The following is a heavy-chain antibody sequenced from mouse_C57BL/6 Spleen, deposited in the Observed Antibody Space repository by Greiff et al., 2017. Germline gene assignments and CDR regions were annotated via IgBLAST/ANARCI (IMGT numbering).Heavy chain of an antibody. Sequence: EVKVVESGGDLVKPGGSLKLSCAASGFTFSSYGMSWVRQTPDKRLEWVATISSGGSYTYYPDSVKGRFTISRDNAKNTLYLQMSSLKSEDTAMYYCARHTDYGSSYVYFDVWGTGTTVTVSS. CDR3: ARHTDYGSSYVYFDV. D-gene: IGHD1-1*01. CDR2: ISSGGSYT. CDR1: GFTFSSYG. J-gene: IGHJ1*03. V-gene: IGHV5-6*01.